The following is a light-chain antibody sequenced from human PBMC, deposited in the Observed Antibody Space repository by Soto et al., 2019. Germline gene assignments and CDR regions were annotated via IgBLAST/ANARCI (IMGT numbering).Light chain of an antibody. CDR2: GVS. Sequence: IVLSLSPGTLSLSKGQRATLSCRASQRLSASDIAWYQQKPGQAPKFLIYGVSSRATGIPDRFSGSGSGTDFTLTISRLEPEDFAVYHCQQYGSSLLITFGQGTRLET. J-gene: IGKJ5*01. V-gene: IGKV3-20*01. CDR1: QRLSASD. CDR3: QQYGSSLLIT.